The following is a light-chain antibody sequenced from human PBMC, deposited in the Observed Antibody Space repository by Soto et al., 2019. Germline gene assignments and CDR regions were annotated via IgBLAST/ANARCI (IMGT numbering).Light chain of an antibody. V-gene: IGLV2-11*01. CDR1: SSDVGGYNC. Sequence: QSALTQPRSVSGSPGQSVTISCTGTSSDVGGYNCVSWYQQHPGKAPKLMIYDVSKRPSGVPDRFSVSKSGNTASLTISGLQAEDEADYYCCSYAGSFVVFGGGTQLTVL. CDR3: CSYAGSFVV. CDR2: DVS. J-gene: IGLJ2*01.